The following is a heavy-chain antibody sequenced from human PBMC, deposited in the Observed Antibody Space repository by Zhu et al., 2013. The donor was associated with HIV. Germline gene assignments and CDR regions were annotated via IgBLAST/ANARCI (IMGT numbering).Heavy chain of an antibody. V-gene: IGHV3-48*03. CDR1: GITFTRYN. Sequence: VQLVESGGGVVQPGGSLRLSCAASGITFTRYNMNWVRQAPGKGLEWVSYISSSGSTIYYADSVKGRFTISRDNAKNSLYLQMNSLRAEDTAVYYCARDHGVSVWVTTGTCFDYWGQGTLVTVSS. D-gene: IGHD4-4*01. CDR3: ARDHGVSVWVTTGTCFDY. CDR2: ISSSGSTI. J-gene: IGHJ4*02.